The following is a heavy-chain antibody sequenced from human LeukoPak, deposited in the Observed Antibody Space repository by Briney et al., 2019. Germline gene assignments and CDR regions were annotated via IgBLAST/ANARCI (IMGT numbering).Heavy chain of an antibody. V-gene: IGHV3-23*01. CDR1: GFTFSSNA. Sequence: PGGSLRLSCAASGFTFSSNAMSWVRQALGKGLEWVSTISGSGGSTYYADSVKGRFNISRDNSKNTLYLQMNSLRAEDSAVYYCAKGFYGDYSFDCWGQGSLVTVSS. CDR2: ISGSGGST. D-gene: IGHD4-17*01. J-gene: IGHJ4*02. CDR3: AKGFYGDYSFDC.